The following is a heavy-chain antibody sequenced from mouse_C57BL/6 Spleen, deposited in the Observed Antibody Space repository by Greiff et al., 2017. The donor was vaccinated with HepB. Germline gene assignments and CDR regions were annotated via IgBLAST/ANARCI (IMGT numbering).Heavy chain of an antibody. CDR2: ISSGSSTI. CDR1: GFTFSDYG. V-gene: IGHV5-17*01. CDR3: ARNSYWYFDV. Sequence: EVKLMESGGGLVKPGGSLKLSCAASGFTFSDYGMHWVRQAPEKGLEWVAYISSGSSTIYYADTVKGRFTISRDNAKNTLFLQMTSLRSEDTAMYYCARNSYWYFDVWGTGTTVTASS. J-gene: IGHJ1*03.